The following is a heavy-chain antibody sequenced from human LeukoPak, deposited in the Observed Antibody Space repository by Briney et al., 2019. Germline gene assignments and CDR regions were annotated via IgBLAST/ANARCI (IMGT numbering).Heavy chain of an antibody. J-gene: IGHJ4*02. CDR3: ARARGAEAIDY. CDR2: INHSGSA. D-gene: IGHD6-25*01. V-gene: IGHV4-34*01. CDR1: GGSFSGYY. Sequence: PSQTLSLTCAVYGGSFSGYYWTWIRQSPGKGLEWIGEINHSGSANYNPSLKSRVTISVDTSRNQFSLKLSSVTAADTAMYYCARARGAEAIDYWGQGNLVTVSS.